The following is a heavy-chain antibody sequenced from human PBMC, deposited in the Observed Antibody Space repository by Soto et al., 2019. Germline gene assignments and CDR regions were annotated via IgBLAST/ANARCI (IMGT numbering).Heavy chain of an antibody. J-gene: IGHJ4*02. D-gene: IGHD4-17*01. Sequence: QVHLVESGGGVVQPGRSLRLSCAASGFAFSGYGMHWVRQAPGKGLEWVAVISFDGSSPYYADSVKGRFTISRDNSKNIVYLQMNILRPEDTVMYYFTITYPRYGYWGDYWGQGTLVTVSS. CDR1: GFAFSGYG. V-gene: IGHV3-30*03. CDR3: TITYPRYGYWGDY. CDR2: ISFDGSSP.